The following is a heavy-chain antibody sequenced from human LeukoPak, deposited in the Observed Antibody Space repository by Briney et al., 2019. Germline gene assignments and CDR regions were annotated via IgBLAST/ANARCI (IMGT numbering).Heavy chain of an antibody. J-gene: IGHJ4*02. CDR1: GFTFSSYG. CDR3: AKCMRFGELYLDY. CDR2: ISYDGSNK. Sequence: GGSLRLSCAASGFTFSSYGMHWVRQAPGKGLEWVAVISYDGSNKYYADSVKGRFTISRDNSKNTLYLQMSSLRAEDTAVYYCAKCMRFGELYLDYWGQGTLVTVSS. D-gene: IGHD3-10*01. V-gene: IGHV3-30*18.